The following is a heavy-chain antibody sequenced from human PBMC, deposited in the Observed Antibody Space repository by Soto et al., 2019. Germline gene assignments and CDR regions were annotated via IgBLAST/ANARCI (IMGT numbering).Heavy chain of an antibody. CDR1: GGTFSTYA. V-gene: IGHV1-69*01. CDR2: IIPIFGTA. CDR3: AADVGVSSRTFDY. J-gene: IGHJ4*02. Sequence: QVQLVQSGAEVRKPGSSVKVSCKASGGTFSTYAISWVRQAPGQGLEWMGGIIPIFGTANYAQKFQGRVTITADESTSTGYRELSSLRSEDTDVYYCAADVGVSSRTFDYWGQGSLVTVSS. D-gene: IGHD1-26*01.